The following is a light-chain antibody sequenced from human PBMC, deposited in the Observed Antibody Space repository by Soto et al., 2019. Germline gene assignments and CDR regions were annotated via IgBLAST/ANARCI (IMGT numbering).Light chain of an antibody. CDR1: QSISSS. CDR3: QQYESYSWT. V-gene: IGKV1-5*03. CDR2: KAS. Sequence: DIQMTQSPSTLSASVGDRVTITCRASQSISSSLAWYQQKPGKAPKLLIYKASSLESEVPSRFRGSRSETEFTLTISSLQPDDSATYYCQQYESYSWTFGQGTKVEIK. J-gene: IGKJ1*01.